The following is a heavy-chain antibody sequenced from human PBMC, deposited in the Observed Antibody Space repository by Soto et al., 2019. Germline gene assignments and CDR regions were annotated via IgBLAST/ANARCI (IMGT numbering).Heavy chain of an antibody. J-gene: IGHJ4*02. Sequence: PSETLSLTCTVSGGSISSGDYYWSWIRQPPGKGLEWIGYIYYSGSTYYNPSLKSRVTTSVDTSKNQFSLKLSSVTAADTAVYYCASWTTVTTGYFDYWGQGTLVTVSS. V-gene: IGHV4-30-4*01. CDR2: IYYSGST. D-gene: IGHD4-17*01. CDR1: GGSISSGDYY. CDR3: ASWTTVTTGYFDY.